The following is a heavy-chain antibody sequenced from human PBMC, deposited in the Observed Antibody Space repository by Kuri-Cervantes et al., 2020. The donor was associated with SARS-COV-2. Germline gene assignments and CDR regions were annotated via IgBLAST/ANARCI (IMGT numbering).Heavy chain of an antibody. J-gene: IGHJ3*02. D-gene: IGHD3-16*01. CDR3: ARMERLRLGGNDAFDI. CDR1: GVPVTGGTYS. V-gene: IGHV4-61*09. Sequence: SETLSLTCAVSGVPVTGGTYSWAWIRQPAGKGLEWIGHLDTSGSTTYNPSLRGRVTISLDPSNNQVSLKLGSVTAADTAVYYCARMERLRLGGNDAFDIWGQGTMVTVSS. CDR2: LDTSGST.